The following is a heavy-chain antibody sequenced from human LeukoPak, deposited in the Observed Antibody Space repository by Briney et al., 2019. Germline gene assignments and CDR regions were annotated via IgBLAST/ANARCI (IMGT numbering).Heavy chain of an antibody. CDR3: AGPASIAAAGNLDY. J-gene: IGHJ4*02. D-gene: IGHD6-13*01. Sequence: SETLSLTGGGYGVSCSGYYWSWLRQRPGKGLEWSGEINHSESTNDNPSLKSRVTISADTSKNQFSLKLSSVTAADMAVYYCAGPASIAAAGNLDYWGQGTLVTVSS. CDR1: GVSCSGYY. CDR2: INHSEST. V-gene: IGHV4-34*01.